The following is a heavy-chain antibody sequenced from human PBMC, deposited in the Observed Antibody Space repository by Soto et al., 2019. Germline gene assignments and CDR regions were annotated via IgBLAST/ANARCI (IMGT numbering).Heavy chain of an antibody. CDR3: ARVFAGSGTYYMDV. Sequence: SETLSLTCTVSGGSISSSSYYWGWIRQPPGKGLEWIGSIYYSGSTYYNPSLKSRVTISVDTSKNQFSLKLSSVTAADTAVYYCARVFAGSGTYYMDVWGKGTTVTVSS. D-gene: IGHD3-10*01. CDR1: GGSISSSSYY. V-gene: IGHV4-39*01. J-gene: IGHJ6*03. CDR2: IYYSGST.